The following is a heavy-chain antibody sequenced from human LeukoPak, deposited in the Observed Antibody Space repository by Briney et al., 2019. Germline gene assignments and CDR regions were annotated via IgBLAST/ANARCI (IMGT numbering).Heavy chain of an antibody. V-gene: IGHV4-59*12. CDR2: IYYSGST. Sequence: SETLSLTCTVSGGSISSYYWSWIRQPPGKGLEWIGYIYYSGSTNYNPSLKSRVTISVDTSKNQFSLKLSSVTAADTAVYYCAKTGIAARPDPSPFDYWGQGTLVTVSS. D-gene: IGHD6-6*01. CDR1: GGSISSYY. J-gene: IGHJ4*02. CDR3: AKTGIAARPDPSPFDY.